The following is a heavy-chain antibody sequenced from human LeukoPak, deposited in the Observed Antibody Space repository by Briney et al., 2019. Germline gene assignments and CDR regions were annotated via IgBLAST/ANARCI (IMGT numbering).Heavy chain of an antibody. D-gene: IGHD1-26*01. J-gene: IGHJ4*02. Sequence: GGSLRLSCAASGFDFSAFGMNWVRQAPGKGLEWVAVISYDGSQKYYADSVKGRFTISRDNSKNTVYLQMNSLRAEDTALYYCARDTVGVTDYWGQGTLVTVSS. V-gene: IGHV3-33*08. CDR1: GFDFSAFG. CDR3: ARDTVGVTDY. CDR2: ISYDGSQK.